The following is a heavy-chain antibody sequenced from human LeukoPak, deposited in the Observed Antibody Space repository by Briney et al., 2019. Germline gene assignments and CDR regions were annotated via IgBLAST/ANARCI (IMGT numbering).Heavy chain of an antibody. CDR2: IYYTAGS. D-gene: IGHD1-26*01. V-gene: IGHV4-30-4*01. Sequence: SETLSLTCTVSGGSISSDYYYWSWIRQPPGEGLEWIGYIYYTAGSYYNPSLKSRVTMSIDASTNQFSLKLNSVTAADTAVYHCGRGLRYSESYVVEYWGLGTLVTVSS. CDR3: GRGLRYSESYVVEY. CDR1: GGSISSDYYY. J-gene: IGHJ4*02.